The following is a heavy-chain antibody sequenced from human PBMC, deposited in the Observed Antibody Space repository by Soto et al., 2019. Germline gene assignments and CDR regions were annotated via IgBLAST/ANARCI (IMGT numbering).Heavy chain of an antibody. D-gene: IGHD2-2*01. CDR1: GGSFSGYY. J-gene: IGHJ4*02. V-gene: IGHV3-11*04. CDR2: ISKSDYT. CDR3: AREDSIIIPAVSDF. Sequence: LSLTCAVYGGSFSGYYWSWIRQPPGKGLEWVSSISKSDYTYYSDSVKGRFAISRDNAKSSVSLQMNTLRVEDTAVYYCAREDSIIIPAVSDFWGQGTLVTVSS.